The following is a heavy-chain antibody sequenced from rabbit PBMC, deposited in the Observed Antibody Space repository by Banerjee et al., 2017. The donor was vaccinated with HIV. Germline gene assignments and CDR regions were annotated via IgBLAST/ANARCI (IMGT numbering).Heavy chain of an antibody. Sequence: QEQLEESGGGLVQPEGSLTLTCTASGFSFSSSYWICWVRQAPGKGLEWIACIYAGSSGSTYYASWVNGRFTISKTSSTTVTLQMTSLTAADTATYFCVRVHASSSGYGLWGQGTLVTVS. J-gene: IGHJ4*01. D-gene: IGHD1-1*01. V-gene: IGHV1S45*01. CDR3: VRVHASSSGYGL. CDR2: IYAGSSGST. CDR1: GFSFSSSYW.